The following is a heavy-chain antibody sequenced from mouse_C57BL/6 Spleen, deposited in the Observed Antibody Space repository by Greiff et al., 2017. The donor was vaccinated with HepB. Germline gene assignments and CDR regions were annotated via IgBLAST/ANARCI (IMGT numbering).Heavy chain of an antibody. J-gene: IGHJ2*01. CDR2: ISDGGSYT. CDR1: GFTFSSYA. V-gene: IGHV5-4*03. D-gene: IGHD1-3*01. CDR3: ITPYFDY. Sequence: EVMLVESGGGLVKPGGSLKLSCAASGFTFSSYAMSWVRQTPEKRLEWVATISDGGSYTYYPDNVKGRFTISRDNAKNNLYLQMSHLKSEDTAMYYCITPYFDYWGQGTTLTVSS.